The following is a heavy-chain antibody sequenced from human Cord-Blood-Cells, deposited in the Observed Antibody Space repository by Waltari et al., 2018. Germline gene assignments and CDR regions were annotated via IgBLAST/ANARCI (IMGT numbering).Heavy chain of an antibody. V-gene: IGHV5-51*01. CDR2: IYPGDSDT. Sequence: EVQLAQSGAAVTKPGGSLKISCQGSAYSFTSYWIGWVRQTPGKGLEWMGIIYPGDSDTSYSPSFQGQVTISADKSNSTAYLQWSSLKASDTAMYYCARSAEGDGSLDYWGQGTLVTVSS. CDR1: AYSFTSYW. J-gene: IGHJ4*02. D-gene: IGHD2-21*01. CDR3: ARSAEGDGSLDY.